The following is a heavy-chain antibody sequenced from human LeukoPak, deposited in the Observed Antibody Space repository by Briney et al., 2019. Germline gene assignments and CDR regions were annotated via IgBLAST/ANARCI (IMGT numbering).Heavy chain of an antibody. CDR3: ARGSLLWFGDREDNWFDP. Sequence: ASLKVSCKTIGDTFTDYHIHWLRQAPGQGLEWMGWINPNSGGTNYAQKFQGRVTMTRDTSISTAYMELSRLRSDDTAVYYCARGSLLWFGDREDNWFDPWGQGTLVTVSS. D-gene: IGHD3-10*01. V-gene: IGHV1-2*02. J-gene: IGHJ5*02. CDR1: GDTFTDYH. CDR2: INPNSGGT.